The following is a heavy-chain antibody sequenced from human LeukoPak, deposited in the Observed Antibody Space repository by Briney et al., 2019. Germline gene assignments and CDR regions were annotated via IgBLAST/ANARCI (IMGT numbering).Heavy chain of an antibody. Sequence: SGTLSLTCAVSGGSITSNNWWGWVRQPPGKGLEWIGEIYHSGSPNYNPSLKSRVTISVDKSRNHFSLNLSSVTAADTAVYYCARVNINNWHSCDYWGQGTLVTVSS. CDR3: ARVNINNWHSCDY. D-gene: IGHD1-1*01. V-gene: IGHV4-4*02. J-gene: IGHJ4*02. CDR2: IYHSGSP. CDR1: GGSITSNNW.